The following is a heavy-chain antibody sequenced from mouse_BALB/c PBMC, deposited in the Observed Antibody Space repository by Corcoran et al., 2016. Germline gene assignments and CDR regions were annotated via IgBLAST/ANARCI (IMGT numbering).Heavy chain of an antibody. CDR1: GYSFTGYY. D-gene: IGHD2-1*01. V-gene: IGHV1S34*01. Sequence: LVKTGASVKISCKASGYSFTGYYMHWVKQSHGKSLEWIGYISCYNGATSYNQKFKGKATFTVDTSSSIAYMQFNSLTSEDSAVYDCARSGYGNYVGYFDYWGQGTTLTVSS. CDR2: ISCYNGAT. CDR3: ARSGYGNYVGYFDY. J-gene: IGHJ2*01.